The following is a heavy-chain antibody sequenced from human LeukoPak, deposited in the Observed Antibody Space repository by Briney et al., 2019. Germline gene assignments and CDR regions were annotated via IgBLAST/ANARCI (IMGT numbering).Heavy chain of an antibody. Sequence: GGSLRLSCADSRFTFSSYTMNWVRQAPGKGLEWVSGISANAVSTYYADSVKGRFTISRDNSKNTLYLHMNRLGTEDTAVYYCASMPSTEIYYFYYMDVWGKGTTVTVSS. D-gene: IGHD2-2*01. V-gene: IGHV3-23*01. CDR2: ISANAVST. CDR1: RFTFSSYT. J-gene: IGHJ6*03. CDR3: ASMPSTEIYYFYYMDV.